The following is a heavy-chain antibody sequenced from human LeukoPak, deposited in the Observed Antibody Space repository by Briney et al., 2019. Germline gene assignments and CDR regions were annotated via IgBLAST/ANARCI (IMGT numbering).Heavy chain of an antibody. V-gene: IGHV4-59*08. Sequence: SETLSLTCTVSGGSIGTYYWSWIRQPPGKGLEWIGYIYYSGSTNYNPSLKSRVTISLYTSKNQFSLKLSSLTAADTAVYYCARLSSAFDIWGQGTMVTVSS. CDR1: GGSIGTYY. CDR2: IYYSGST. CDR3: ARLSSAFDI. D-gene: IGHD2/OR15-2a*01. J-gene: IGHJ3*02.